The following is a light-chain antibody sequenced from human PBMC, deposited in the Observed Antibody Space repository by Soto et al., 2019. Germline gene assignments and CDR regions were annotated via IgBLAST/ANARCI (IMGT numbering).Light chain of an antibody. CDR1: QRISTN. Sequence: IVMTQSPVTMSVSPGERATLSCRASQRISTNLAWYQQKPGQAPRLLIYGASTRATGIPARFSGGGSGTEFTLTISSLQSEDFAVYYCQHYNNWPPWTFGQGTKVET. V-gene: IGKV3-15*01. CDR2: GAS. CDR3: QHYNNWPPWT. J-gene: IGKJ1*01.